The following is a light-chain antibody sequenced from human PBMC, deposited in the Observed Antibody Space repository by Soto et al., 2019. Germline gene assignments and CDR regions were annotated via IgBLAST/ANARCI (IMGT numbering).Light chain of an antibody. CDR1: QSISSY. J-gene: IGKJ5*01. CDR2: AAS. CDR3: QQSYSNPYT. Sequence: DIHMTQSPSSLSASVGYRFTITCRASQSISSYLNWYQQKPGKAPKLLIYAASSLQSGVPSRFSGSGSGTDFTLTISSLPPEDFATYYCQQSYSNPYTFGQGARLEIK. V-gene: IGKV1-39*01.